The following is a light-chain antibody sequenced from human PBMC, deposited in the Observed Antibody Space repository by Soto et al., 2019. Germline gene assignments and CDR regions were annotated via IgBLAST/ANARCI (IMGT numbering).Light chain of an antibody. V-gene: IGKV1-5*03. J-gene: IGKJ5*01. Sequence: DIQMTQSPSTLSGSVGDRVTITCRASQTISSWLAWYQQKPGKAPKLLIYKASTLKSGVPSRFSGSGSGTEFTLTISRLEPEDFAVYYCQQYGNSPITFGQGTRLE. CDR3: QQYGNSPIT. CDR1: QTISSW. CDR2: KAS.